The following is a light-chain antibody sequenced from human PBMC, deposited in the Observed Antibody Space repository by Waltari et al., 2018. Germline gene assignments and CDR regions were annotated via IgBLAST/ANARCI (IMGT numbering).Light chain of an antibody. CDR1: LGSSNY. J-gene: IGKJ1*01. CDR2: SAS. V-gene: IGKV1-27*01. CDR3: QKYNSAPWT. Sequence: DIQMAQSTSSLSASVGDRVTITCRANLGSSNYLAWYQQKPGKVPKLLIYSASTLQSGVPSRFSGSGSGTDFTLTISSLQPEDVATYYCQKYNSAPWTFGQGTKVEIK.